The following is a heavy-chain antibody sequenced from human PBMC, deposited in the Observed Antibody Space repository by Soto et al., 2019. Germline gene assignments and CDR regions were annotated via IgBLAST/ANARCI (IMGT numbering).Heavy chain of an antibody. CDR1: GFTFSDFD. D-gene: IGHD3-10*01. CDR2: IGTLHDT. CDR3: ARGRSKDFTSTPPPRFDP. Sequence: PGRSLRRSCEASGFTFSDFDIYWVRQAAGEGLECVSGIGTLHDTYYADSVEGRFTISRDNARGSVYLQMNSLGAGDTDVYFCARGRSKDFTSTPPPRFDPWGQGVLVTVSS. V-gene: IGHV3-13*01. J-gene: IGHJ5*02.